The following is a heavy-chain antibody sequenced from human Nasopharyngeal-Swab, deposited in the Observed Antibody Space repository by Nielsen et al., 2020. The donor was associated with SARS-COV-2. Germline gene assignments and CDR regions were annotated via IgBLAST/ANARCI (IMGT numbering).Heavy chain of an antibody. CDR3: ARDQDFDWSFDY. CDR2: ISGSGGST. D-gene: IGHD3-9*01. V-gene: IGHV3-23*01. Sequence: GGSLRLSCAASGFTFSSYAMSWVRQAPGKGLEWVSAISGSGGSTYYADSVKGRFTISRDNSKNTLYLQMNSLRAEDTAVYYCARDQDFDWSFDYWGQGTLVTVSS. CDR1: GFTFSSYA. J-gene: IGHJ4*02.